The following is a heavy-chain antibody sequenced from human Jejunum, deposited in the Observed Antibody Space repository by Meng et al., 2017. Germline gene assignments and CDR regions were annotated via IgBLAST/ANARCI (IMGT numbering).Heavy chain of an antibody. V-gene: IGHV4-34*01. CDR1: GGSLSDYY. D-gene: IGHD4-11*01. CDR2: INDSGST. J-gene: IGHJ4*02. Sequence: QLKLQQWGAGLLKPSETLSLTCAVYGGSLSDYYWTWIRQPPGKGLEWIGEINDSGSTNYNPSLKSRVTISVGTSKSQFYLRVSSVTAADTAVYYCARGNEYSNYGADFWGQGTLVTVSS. CDR3: ARGNEYSNYGADF.